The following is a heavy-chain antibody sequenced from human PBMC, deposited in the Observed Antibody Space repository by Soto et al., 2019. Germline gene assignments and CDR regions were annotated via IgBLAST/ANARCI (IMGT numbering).Heavy chain of an antibody. J-gene: IGHJ4*02. CDR2: IIPILGIT. Sequence: QVQLVQSGAEVKKPGSSVMVSCKASGGTFSSYTISWVRQAPGQGLEWMGRIIPILGITNYAQKFQGRVTITADKSTSAAYMELSSLRSEDTALYYCARGPYCNGVSCYQYFDYWGQGTLVTVSS. V-gene: IGHV1-69*02. D-gene: IGHD2-15*01. CDR1: GGTFSSYT. CDR3: ARGPYCNGVSCYQYFDY.